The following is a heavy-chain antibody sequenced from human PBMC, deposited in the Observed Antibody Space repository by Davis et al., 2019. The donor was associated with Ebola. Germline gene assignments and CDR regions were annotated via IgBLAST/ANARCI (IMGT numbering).Heavy chain of an antibody. CDR3: ARDMGMVQEANWFDP. J-gene: IGHJ5*02. V-gene: IGHV1-18*01. CDR2: ISVYSGKT. D-gene: IGHD3-10*01. CDR1: GYSFTTYG. Sequence: ASVKVSCKASGYSFTTYGLSWVRQAPGQGLEWVGWISVYSGKTNYAQKFQGRVTMTTDTSTSKAYMELRSLRSDDTAVYYCARDMGMVQEANWFDPWGQGTLVTVSS.